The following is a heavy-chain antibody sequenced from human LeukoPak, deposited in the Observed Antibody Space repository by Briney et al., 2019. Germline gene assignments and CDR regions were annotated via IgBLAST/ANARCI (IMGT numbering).Heavy chain of an antibody. CDR1: GFTFSSYS. V-gene: IGHV3-21*01. D-gene: IGHD3-10*01. Sequence: GGSLRLSGAASGFTFSSYSMNWVGQAPGKGLEWVSSISSSSSYIYYADSVKGRFTISRDNAKNSLYLQMNSLRAEDTAVYYCARVQWFGELSWGQGTLVTVSS. J-gene: IGHJ5*02. CDR2: ISSSSSYI. CDR3: ARVQWFGELS.